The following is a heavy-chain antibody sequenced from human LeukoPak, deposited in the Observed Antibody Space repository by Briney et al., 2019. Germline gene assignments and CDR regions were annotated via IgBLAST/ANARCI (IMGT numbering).Heavy chain of an antibody. V-gene: IGHV4-34*01. CDR2: INHSGST. D-gene: IGHD3-22*01. J-gene: IGHJ4*02. Sequence: SETVSLTCAVYGGSLSGYWWSWIRQPPGKGLEWIWEINHSGSTNYNPSLESRVTISVDTSKNQFSMRLSSVTAADTAVYYCARGPPLTYDGTGYYFFDSWGQGTLVTVSS. CDR3: ARGPPLTYDGTGYYFFDS. CDR1: GGSLSGYW.